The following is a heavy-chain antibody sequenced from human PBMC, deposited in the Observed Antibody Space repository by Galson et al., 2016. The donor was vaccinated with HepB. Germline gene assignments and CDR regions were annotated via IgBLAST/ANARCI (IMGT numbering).Heavy chain of an antibody. CDR2: IYISGST. J-gene: IGHJ4*02. Sequence: SLRLSCAASGFIVSSNYMTWVRQAPGKGLEWVSIIYISGSTYYADSVKGRFTISRGNSKNTLYLQMNSLGAEDTAVYYCARQAYYDSSGYYYPLGYWGQGTLVIVSS. CDR1: GFIVSSNY. CDR3: ARQAYYDSSGYYYPLGY. V-gene: IGHV3-53*01. D-gene: IGHD3-22*01.